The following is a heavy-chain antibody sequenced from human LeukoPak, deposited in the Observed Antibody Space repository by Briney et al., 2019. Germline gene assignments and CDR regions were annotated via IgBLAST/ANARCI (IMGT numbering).Heavy chain of an antibody. V-gene: IGHV3-49*03. J-gene: IGHJ6*03. CDR1: GFTFGDYA. Sequence: GGSLRLSCTASGFTFGDYAMSWFRQAPGKGLEWVGFIRSKAYGGTTEYAASVKGRFTISRDDSKSIAYLQMNSLKTEDTAVYYCTREGPYYYDSSGWYYYYYYMDVWGKGTTVTVSS. CDR2: IRSKAYGGTT. D-gene: IGHD3-22*01. CDR3: TREGPYYYDSSGWYYYYYYMDV.